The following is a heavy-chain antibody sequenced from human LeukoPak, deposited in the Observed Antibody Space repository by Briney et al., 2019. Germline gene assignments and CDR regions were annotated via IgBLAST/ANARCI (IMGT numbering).Heavy chain of an antibody. D-gene: IGHD3-3*01. Sequence: SETLSLTCAVYGGSFSNYYWSWIRRPPGKGLEWIGEINHSGSTNYNPSLKSRVTISVDTSKNQFFLKLSSVTAADTAVYYCALDFWRGSVITNYWGQGTLVTVSS. CDR2: INHSGST. CDR3: ALDFWRGSVITNY. V-gene: IGHV4-34*01. CDR1: GGSFSNYY. J-gene: IGHJ4*02.